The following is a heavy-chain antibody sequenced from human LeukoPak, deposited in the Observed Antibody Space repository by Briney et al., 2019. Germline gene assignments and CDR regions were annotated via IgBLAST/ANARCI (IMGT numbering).Heavy chain of an antibody. J-gene: IGHJ4*02. CDR1: QFTFSSYS. V-gene: IGHV3-21*01. Sequence: GGSLRLSCAASQFTFSSYSMNWVRQAPGKGLEWVSSISSSSSYIYYAGSVKGRFTISRDNAKNSLYLQMYSLRAEDTAVYYCARMGVGGSSTGAIFDWGQGTLVTVSS. D-gene: IGHD2-2*01. CDR2: ISSSSSYI. CDR3: ARMGVGGSSTGAIFD.